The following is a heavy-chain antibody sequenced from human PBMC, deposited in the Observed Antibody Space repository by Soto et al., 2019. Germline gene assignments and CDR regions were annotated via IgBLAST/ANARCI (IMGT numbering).Heavy chain of an antibody. CDR3: ARRDSGGFYRFFDS. CDR2: TGSGTGPG. J-gene: IGHJ4*02. V-gene: IGHV1-69*06. CDR1: GGSLGTNP. Sequence: SVKVSCKASGGSLGTNPISWVRQAPGQGLEWMGGTGSGTGPGNHAQKFQGRLTVTADKSTSTVYMELTNLSSEDTTVYYCARRDSGGFYRFFDSWGQGTLVTVSS. D-gene: IGHD2-15*01.